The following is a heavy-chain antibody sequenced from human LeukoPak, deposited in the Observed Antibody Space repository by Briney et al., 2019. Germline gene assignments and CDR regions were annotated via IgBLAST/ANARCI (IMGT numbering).Heavy chain of an antibody. D-gene: IGHD5/OR15-5a*01. V-gene: IGHV3-30*18. CDR3: AKEGQRGSYGVYDDYH. CDR2: ISNDETNK. CDR1: GFTFSRDG. Sequence: PGGSLRLSCAASGFTFSRDGIHWVRQAPGKGLEWVAVISNDETNKYYTDSVKGRFTISRDNSKNMVYLQMNSLRVEDTAIYYCAKEGQRGSYGVYDDYHWGQGTLVTVSS. J-gene: IGHJ5*02.